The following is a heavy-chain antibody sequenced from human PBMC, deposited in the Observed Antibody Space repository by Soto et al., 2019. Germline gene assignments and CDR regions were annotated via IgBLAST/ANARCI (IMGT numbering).Heavy chain of an antibody. J-gene: IGHJ4*02. Sequence: QVQLVQSGAEVRQPASSVKVSCKTSGATFSSYAITWVRQAPGQGLEWMGGIVPTVDTSTYAQKFQGRVTITADTFTNTVYMELGSLRSDDTAVYYCVRVVAIPGYPENWGQGPLVTVSS. CDR3: VRVVAIPGYPEN. V-gene: IGHV1-69*14. D-gene: IGHD5-12*01. CDR2: IVPTVDTS. CDR1: GATFSSYA.